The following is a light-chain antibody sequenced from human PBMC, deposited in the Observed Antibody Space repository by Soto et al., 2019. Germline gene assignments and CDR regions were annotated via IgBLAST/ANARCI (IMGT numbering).Light chain of an antibody. CDR2: SNS. Sequence: QSVLTQPPSASGTTGQRDTISCSGSNSNIGSHTVNWYQQLPGTAPKVLIYSNSQRPLGVPVRFSGSKSGTSASLAISGLQSEDDADYYCASWDDNLQVFGLGTKVTV. J-gene: IGLJ1*01. CDR1: NSNIGSHT. CDR3: ASWDDNLQV. V-gene: IGLV1-44*01.